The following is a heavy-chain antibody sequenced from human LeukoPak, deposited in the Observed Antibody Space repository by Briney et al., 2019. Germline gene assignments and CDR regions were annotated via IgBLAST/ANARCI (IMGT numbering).Heavy chain of an antibody. D-gene: IGHD6-13*01. CDR2: ISSSGSPI. Sequence: GGSLRLSCAAYGFTFSSYEMNWVRQAPGKGLEWVSYISSSGSPIYYADSLKGRFTISRDNAKNSLYLQINSLRVEDTAVYYCARETSSWYPMDSWGQGTLVTVSS. CDR1: GFTFSSYE. V-gene: IGHV3-48*03. CDR3: ARETSSWYPMDS. J-gene: IGHJ4*02.